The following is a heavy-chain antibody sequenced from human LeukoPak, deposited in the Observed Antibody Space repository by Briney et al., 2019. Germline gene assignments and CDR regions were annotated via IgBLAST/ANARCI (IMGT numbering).Heavy chain of an antibody. V-gene: IGHV3-43*01. CDR1: GFTFDDYT. D-gene: IGHD3-3*01. J-gene: IGHJ4*02. Sequence: GGSLRLSCAASGFTFDDYTMHWVRQAPGKGLEWVSLISWDGGSTYYADSVKGRFTISRDNSKNSLYLQMNSLRTEDTALYYRAKDHDFWSGYPDYWGQGTLVTVSS. CDR2: ISWDGGST. CDR3: AKDHDFWSGYPDY.